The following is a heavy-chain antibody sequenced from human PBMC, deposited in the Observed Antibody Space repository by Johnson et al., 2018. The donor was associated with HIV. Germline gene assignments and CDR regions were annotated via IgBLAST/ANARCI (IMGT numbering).Heavy chain of an antibody. D-gene: IGHD6-6*01. CDR3: ARERSIAASPAFDI. CDR1: GFTFSSYW. V-gene: IGHV3-7*05. CDR2: IKQDGSEK. J-gene: IGHJ3*02. Sequence: VQLVESGGGLVQPGRSLRLSCEASGFTFSSYWMSWVRQAPGKGLEWVANIKQDGSEKYYVDSVKGRFTISRDNAKNSLYLQMNSLRAEDTAVYYCARERSIAASPAFDIWGQGTMVTV.